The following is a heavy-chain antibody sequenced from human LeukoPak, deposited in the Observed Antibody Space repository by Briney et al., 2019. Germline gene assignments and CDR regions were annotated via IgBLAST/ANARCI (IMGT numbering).Heavy chain of an antibody. J-gene: IGHJ3*02. CDR1: GGSFSGYY. V-gene: IGHV4-34*01. CDR2: INHSGST. Sequence: RPSETLSLTCAVYGGSFSGYYWSWIRQPPGKGLEWIGEINHSGSTNYNPSLKSRVTISVDTSKNQFSLKLSSVTAADTAVYYCARPRNTIFGVIHAFDIWGQGTMVTVSS. CDR3: ARPRNTIFGVIHAFDI. D-gene: IGHD3-3*01.